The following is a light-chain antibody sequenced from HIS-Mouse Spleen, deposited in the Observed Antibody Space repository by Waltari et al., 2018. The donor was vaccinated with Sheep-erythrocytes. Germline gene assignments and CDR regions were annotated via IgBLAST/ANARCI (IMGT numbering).Light chain of an antibody. Sequence: QSALTQPASVSGSPGQSITISCTGTSSDVGSYNLVSWYQQHPVKAPNLMIYAGSKRPYGVSKRFPGSKSGNTASLTISGLQAEDEADYYCCSYAGSSTPWVFGGGTKLTVL. V-gene: IGLV2-23*01. CDR2: AGS. J-gene: IGLJ3*02. CDR1: SSDVGSYNL. CDR3: CSYAGSSTPWV.